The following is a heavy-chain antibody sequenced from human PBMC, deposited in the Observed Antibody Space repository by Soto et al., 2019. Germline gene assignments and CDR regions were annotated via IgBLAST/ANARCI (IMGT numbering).Heavy chain of an antibody. J-gene: IGHJ4*02. Sequence: QVQLVESGGGVVQPGRSLRLSCVASGFTFSSYGMHWVRQAPGKGLEWVAVISYDGSNKYYADSVKGRFTISRDNSKNTLYLQMNSLRAEDTAVYYCAKDVSSGRSTPPGMFDYWGQGTLVTVSS. V-gene: IGHV3-30*18. CDR2: ISYDGSNK. D-gene: IGHD3-22*01. CDR1: GFTFSSYG. CDR3: AKDVSSGRSTPPGMFDY.